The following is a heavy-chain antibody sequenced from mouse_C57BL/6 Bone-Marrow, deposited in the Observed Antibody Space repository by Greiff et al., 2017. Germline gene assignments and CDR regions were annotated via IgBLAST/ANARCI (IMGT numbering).Heavy chain of an antibody. D-gene: IGHD1-1*01. CDR2: IYPRSGNT. J-gene: IGHJ3*01. V-gene: IGHV1-81*01. CDR1: GYTFTSYG. Sequence: VQLQQSGAELARPGASVKLSCKASGYTFTSYGLSWVKQRTGQGLEWIGEIYPRSGNTYYNEKFTGTATLTADKSSSTAYMARRRLTSEDSAVYCWARSGYYGSSYECAYWGQGTLVTVSA. CDR3: ARSGYYGSSYECAY.